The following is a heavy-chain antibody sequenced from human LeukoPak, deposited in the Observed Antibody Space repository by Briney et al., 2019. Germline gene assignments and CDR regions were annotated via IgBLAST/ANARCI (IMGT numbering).Heavy chain of an antibody. V-gene: IGHV3-13*05. Sequence: GGSLRLPCAASGFSLSSYDMQWVRLPAGNGLEWVSAVGTAGDPSYLGSATGRVTISRDHAKNTFYPQMNSPRGGDTAVYYCATARAGTLSYMYVSGKGTTVIVSS. J-gene: IGHJ6*03. CDR1: GFSLSSYD. CDR2: VGTAGDP. CDR3: ATARAGTLSYMYV. D-gene: IGHD6-19*01.